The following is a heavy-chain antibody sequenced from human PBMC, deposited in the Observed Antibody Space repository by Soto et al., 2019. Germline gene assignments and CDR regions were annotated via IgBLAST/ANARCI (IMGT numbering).Heavy chain of an antibody. J-gene: IGHJ4*02. CDR3: IHTGYSYDPFAY. CDR2: IFWNDAE. Sequence: QITLKESGPTLVKPTQTLTLTCTFSGFSLTTSGVGVGWIRQPPGKALEWLALIFWNDAERYSPSLKSRRTITNDTSKLKVVLTTTNMDPADTATYYCIHTGYSYDPFAYWHRGTLVTVSS. CDR1: GFSLTTSGVG. D-gene: IGHD5-18*01. V-gene: IGHV2-5*01.